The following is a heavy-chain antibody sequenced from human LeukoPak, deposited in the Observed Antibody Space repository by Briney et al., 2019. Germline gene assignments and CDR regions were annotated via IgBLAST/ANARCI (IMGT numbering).Heavy chain of an antibody. CDR3: ARGGDYLFDY. D-gene: IGHD4-17*01. CDR2: IYYSGTT. CDR1: GGSISSYY. V-gene: IGHV4-59*01. Sequence: PPETLSLTCTVSGGSISSYYWSWIRQPPGKGLECIGYIYYSGTTNYNPSLKSRVTISVDTSKNQFFLKLRSVTAADTAVYYCARGGDYLFDYWGQGTLVTVSS. J-gene: IGHJ4*02.